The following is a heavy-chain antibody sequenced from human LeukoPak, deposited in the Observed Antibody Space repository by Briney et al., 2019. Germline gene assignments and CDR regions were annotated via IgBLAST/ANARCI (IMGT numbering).Heavy chain of an antibody. V-gene: IGHV4-59*01. CDR1: GGSISSYY. J-gene: IGHJ6*02. CDR3: ARVPPGGVHYYYGMDV. D-gene: IGHD3-10*01. Sequence: PSETLSLTCTVSGGSISSYYWSWIRQPPGKGLGWIGYIYYSGSTNYNPSLKSRVTISVDTSKNQFSLKLSSVTAADTAVYYCARVPPGGVHYYYGMDVWGQGTTVTVSS. CDR2: IYYSGST.